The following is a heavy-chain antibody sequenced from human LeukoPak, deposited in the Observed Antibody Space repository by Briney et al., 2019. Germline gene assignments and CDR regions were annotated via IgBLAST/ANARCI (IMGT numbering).Heavy chain of an antibody. CDR2: IYYSGST. CDR1: GGSITSGGYY. D-gene: IGHD3-10*01. V-gene: IGHV4-31*03. CDR3: ARDRVRGTITYAGFDP. J-gene: IGHJ5*02. Sequence: SETLSLTCTVSGGSITSGGYYWSWIRQLPGKGLEWIGYIYYSGSTYYNPSLKSRVTISIDTFKNQFSLKLSSVTAADTAVYYCARDRVRGTITYAGFDPWGQGTLVTVS.